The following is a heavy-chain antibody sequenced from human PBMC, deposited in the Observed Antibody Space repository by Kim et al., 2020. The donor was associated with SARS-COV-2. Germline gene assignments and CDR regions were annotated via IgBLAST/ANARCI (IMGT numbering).Heavy chain of an antibody. V-gene: IGHV3-43*01. CDR2: ISRDGGGT. CDR1: GFDFDGYT. J-gene: IGHJ4*02. D-gene: IGHD6-13*01. Sequence: GGSLRLSCAASGFDFDGYTMHWVRQAPGKGLEWVSLISRDGGGTYYADSVKGRFTISRDNSKKSLYLQLKSLRTEDTALYYCAKGHLKQQLPDFWGQGTLVTVSP. CDR3: AKGHLKQQLPDF.